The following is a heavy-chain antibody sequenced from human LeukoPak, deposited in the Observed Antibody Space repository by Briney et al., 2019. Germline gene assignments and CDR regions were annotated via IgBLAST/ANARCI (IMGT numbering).Heavy chain of an antibody. CDR1: GFTFSSYG. Sequence: GRSLRLSCAASGFTFSSYGMHWVRQAPGKGLEWVAVISYDGSNKYYADSVKGRFTISRDNSKNTLYLQMNSLRAEDTAVYYCAKGTTGYSSGSEYYYYGMDVWGQGTTVTVSS. CDR3: AKGTTGYSSGSEYYYYGMDV. J-gene: IGHJ6*02. V-gene: IGHV3-30*18. CDR2: ISYDGSNK. D-gene: IGHD6-19*01.